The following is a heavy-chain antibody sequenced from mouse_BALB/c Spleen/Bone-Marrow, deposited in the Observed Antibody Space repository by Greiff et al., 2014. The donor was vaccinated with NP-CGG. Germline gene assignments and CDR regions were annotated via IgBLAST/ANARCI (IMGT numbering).Heavy chain of an antibody. J-gene: IGHJ3*01. D-gene: IGHD2-4*01. CDR3: ARVVYYDYDVWFAY. Sequence: EVQLQQSGGGLVKPGGSLKLSCAASGFTFSSYAMSWVRQTPEKRLEWVASISSGGSTYYPDSVKGRFTISRDNARNILYLQMSSLRSEDTAMYYCARVVYYDYDVWFAYWGQGTLVTVSA. V-gene: IGHV5-6-5*01. CDR1: GFTFSSYA. CDR2: ISSGGST.